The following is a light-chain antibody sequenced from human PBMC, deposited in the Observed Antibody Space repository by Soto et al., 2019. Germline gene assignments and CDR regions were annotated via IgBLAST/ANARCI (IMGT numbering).Light chain of an antibody. J-gene: IGKJ2*01. V-gene: IGKV1-39*01. Sequence: DLQMTQSPSSLSASVGDRVTITCRTSQSINTFLNWYQQKPGNAPKLLIYGASTLHREVPSRFSGSGSGTDFTLTITNVQSEDFATYFCPQSYHNPRTFGQGTTLEI. CDR2: GAS. CDR1: QSINTF. CDR3: PQSYHNPRT.